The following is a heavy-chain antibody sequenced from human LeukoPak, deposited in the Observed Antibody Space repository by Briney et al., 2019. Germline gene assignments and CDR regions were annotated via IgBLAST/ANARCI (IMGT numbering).Heavy chain of an antibody. J-gene: IGHJ6*02. D-gene: IGHD1-26*01. Sequence: NPGGSLRLSCAASGFTFSSYSMIWVRQAPGKGLEWVLSISSSSYIYYADSVKGRFTISRDNAKNSLYLQMNSLRAEDTAVYYCARWWEDYYYGMDVWGQGTTVTVSS. CDR2: ISSSSYI. CDR1: GFTFSSYS. V-gene: IGHV3-21*04. CDR3: ARWWEDYYYGMDV.